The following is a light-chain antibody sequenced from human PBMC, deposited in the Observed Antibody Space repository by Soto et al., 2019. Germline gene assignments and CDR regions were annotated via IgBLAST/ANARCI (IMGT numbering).Light chain of an antibody. CDR2: QAS. J-gene: IGKJ4*01. CDR3: QQDNICQLS. CDR1: QSLSKW. V-gene: IGKV1-5*03. Sequence: DIQMTQSPSTLSASVGDRVTITCRASQSLSKWSAWYQQKPGKAPKLLIYQASNLEDGVTSRFSGSGSGTEFNLTISGPLPDDCAKSFCQQDNICQLSFGGGNYVEI.